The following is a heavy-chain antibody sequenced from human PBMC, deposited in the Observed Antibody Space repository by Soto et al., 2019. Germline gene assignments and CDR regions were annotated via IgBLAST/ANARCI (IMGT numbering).Heavy chain of an antibody. CDR1: GFMFGSYW. J-gene: IGHJ4*02. Sequence: GESLKISCTASGFMFGSYWMTWVRHVPGKGLQWVANIKRDGSEKYYVDFVKGRFTISRDNADNSVFLDMNNLRVDDTATYYCARVRATDYEIDYWGQGALVT. D-gene: IGHD4-17*01. V-gene: IGHV3-7*03. CDR2: IKRDGSEK. CDR3: ARVRATDYEIDY.